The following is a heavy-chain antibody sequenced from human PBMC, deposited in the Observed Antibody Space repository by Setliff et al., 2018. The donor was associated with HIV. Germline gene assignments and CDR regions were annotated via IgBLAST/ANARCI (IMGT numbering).Heavy chain of an antibody. V-gene: IGHV4-4*02. D-gene: IGHD2-2*01. Sequence: TSETLSLTCAVSGGSISSDNWWTWVRQAPGKGLEWIGEIYHSEYTNYNASLKSRVSMSVDKSKNQFSLKLTSVTAADTAVYYCARGHCSGTNCYGVDYYGMDVWGQGTTVTVSS. CDR1: GGSISSDNW. CDR3: ARGHCSGTNCYGVDYYGMDV. CDR2: IYHSEYT. J-gene: IGHJ6*02.